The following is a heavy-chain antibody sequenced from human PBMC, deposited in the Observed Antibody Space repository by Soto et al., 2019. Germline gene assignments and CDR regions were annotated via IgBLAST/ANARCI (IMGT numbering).Heavy chain of an antibody. V-gene: IGHV1-46*03. CDR2: INPSGGST. D-gene: IGHD3-10*02. Sequence: GASVKVSCKASGGTFSRYSITWVRQAPGQGLEWMGIINPSGGSTSYAQKFQGRVTMTRDTSTSTVYMELSSLRSEDTAVYYCARMFLEAPDAFDIWGQGTMVTVSS. CDR3: ARMFLEAPDAFDI. J-gene: IGHJ3*02. CDR1: GGTFSRYS.